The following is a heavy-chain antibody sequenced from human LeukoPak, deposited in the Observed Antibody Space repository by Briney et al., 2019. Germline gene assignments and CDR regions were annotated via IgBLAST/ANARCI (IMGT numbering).Heavy chain of an antibody. CDR1: GFTFSSYS. V-gene: IGHV3-21*01. D-gene: IGHD3-9*01. CDR2: ISSSSSYI. CDR3: AKSMDILTGYLWSLDY. J-gene: IGHJ4*02. Sequence: PGGSLRLSCAASGFTFSSYSMNWVRQAPGKGLEWVSSISSSSSYIYYAGSVKGRFTISRDNAKNSLYLQMNSLRAEDTAVYYCAKSMDILTGYLWSLDYWGQGTLVTVSS.